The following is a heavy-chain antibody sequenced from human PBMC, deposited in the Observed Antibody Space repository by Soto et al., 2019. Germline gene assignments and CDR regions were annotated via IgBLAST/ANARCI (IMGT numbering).Heavy chain of an antibody. D-gene: IGHD6-19*01. CDR3: AKDGGQWGRLRFRRREFDY. Sequence: QVQLVESGGGMVPPGRSLRLSCAASGFTFSAYAIHCVRQAPGKGLEWVAVISSDGSHKYYADSVKGRFTISRDNSMNTVFLQMNSLRPEDTAVYYCAKDGGQWGRLRFRRREFDYWGQGTLVTVSS. V-gene: IGHV3-30*18. CDR1: GFTFSAYA. J-gene: IGHJ4*02. CDR2: ISSDGSHK.